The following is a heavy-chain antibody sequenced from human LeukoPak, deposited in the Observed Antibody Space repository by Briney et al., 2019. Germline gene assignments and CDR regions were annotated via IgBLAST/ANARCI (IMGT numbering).Heavy chain of an antibody. Sequence: GRSLRLSCAASGFAFTSYTMSWVRQAPGKGREGVSAIPSSNTSIYYADSLRGRFNVSRDNAKNSLYLQMNSLRAEDTAVYSCVRVEDWGAAGNRMDYWGRGTLVTVSS. D-gene: IGHD6-13*01. J-gene: IGHJ4*02. V-gene: IGHV3-21*01. CDR2: IPSSNTSI. CDR3: VRVEDWGAAGNRMDY. CDR1: GFAFTSYT.